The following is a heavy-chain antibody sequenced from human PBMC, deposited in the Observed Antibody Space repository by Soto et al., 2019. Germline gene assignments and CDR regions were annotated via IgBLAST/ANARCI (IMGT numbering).Heavy chain of an antibody. D-gene: IGHD3-10*01. CDR1: GFTLSNHD. Sequence: PGGSLRLSCAASGFTLSNHDMYWVRQATGKSLEWVSAIGIGGDTYYPASVKGRFTISRQNAKNSLYLQMNNLRAGDTAVYYCGRGPGSPRSYDALDVWDQGPTVTVSS. V-gene: IGHV3-13*01. CDR3: GRGPGSPRSYDALDV. J-gene: IGHJ6*02. CDR2: IGIGGDT.